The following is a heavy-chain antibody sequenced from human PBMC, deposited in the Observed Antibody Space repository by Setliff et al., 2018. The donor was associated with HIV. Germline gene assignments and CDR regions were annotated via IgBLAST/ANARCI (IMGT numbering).Heavy chain of an antibody. Sequence: PGGSLRLSCAASGFTFSTYSMNWVRQAPGKGLEWVSSISSSSRSKYYAESVKGRFTISRDTAKNSLYLQMNSLTAEDTAVYYCARDVSWRVRTYIDYWGQGALVTVSS. CDR3: ARDVSWRVRTYIDY. J-gene: IGHJ4*02. D-gene: IGHD3-3*01. CDR2: ISSSSRSK. V-gene: IGHV3-21*01. CDR1: GFTFSTYS.